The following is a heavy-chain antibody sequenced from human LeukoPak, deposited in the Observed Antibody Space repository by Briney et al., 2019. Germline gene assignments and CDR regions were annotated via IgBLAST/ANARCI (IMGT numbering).Heavy chain of an antibody. CDR2: IYYSGST. J-gene: IGHJ4*02. Sequence: KTSETLSLTCTVSGGSINRYYWTWIRQPPGKGLEWIGYIYYSGSTNDNPSLKNRVTISVDTSKNQFSLKLSSVTAADTAVYYCARVSSSSWFAPFDYWGQGTLVTVSS. V-gene: IGHV4-59*01. CDR1: GGSINRYY. D-gene: IGHD6-13*01. CDR3: ARVSSSSWFAPFDY.